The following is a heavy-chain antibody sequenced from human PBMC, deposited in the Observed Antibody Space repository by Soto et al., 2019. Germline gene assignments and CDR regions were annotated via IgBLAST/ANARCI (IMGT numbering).Heavy chain of an antibody. J-gene: IGHJ6*02. D-gene: IGHD2-2*02. CDR3: ARSLTEGYCTITGCYTRPLYGMDV. CDR1: GYTFSGYY. V-gene: IGHV1-2*02. Sequence: ASVNVSCKASGYTFSGYYIHWLRQAPGQGLAWMGWINPNSGGTNYAQKFQGRVTVTRDTPTSTAYMELSRLTSDDTAVYYCARSLTEGYCTITGCYTRPLYGMDVWGQGTTVTVS. CDR2: INPNSGGT.